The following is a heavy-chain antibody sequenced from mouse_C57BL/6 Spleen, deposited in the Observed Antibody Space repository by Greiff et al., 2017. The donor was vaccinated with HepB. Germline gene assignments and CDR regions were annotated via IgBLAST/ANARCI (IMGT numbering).Heavy chain of an antibody. CDR1: GYTFTSYW. D-gene: IGHD2-1*01. Sequence: QVQLQQPGAELVKPGASVKLSCKASGYTFTSYWMHWVKQRPGQGLEWIGMIHPNSGSTNYNEKFKSKATLTVDKSSSTAYMQLSSLTSEDSAVYYCAREGCDGNYDPFDYWGQGTTLTVSS. V-gene: IGHV1-64*01. CDR2: IHPNSGST. J-gene: IGHJ2*01. CDR3: AREGCDGNYDPFDY.